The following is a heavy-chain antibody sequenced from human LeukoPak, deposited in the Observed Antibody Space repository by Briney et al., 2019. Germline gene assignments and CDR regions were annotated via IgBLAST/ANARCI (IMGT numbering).Heavy chain of an antibody. V-gene: IGHV1-18*01. CDR3: GTYYYDSSGYYYVAY. D-gene: IGHD3-22*01. CDR2: ISAYNGNT. Sequence: ASVKVSCKASGYTFTSYGISWVRQAPGQGLEWMGWISAYNGNTNYAQKLQGRVTMTTDTSTSTAYMELRSLRSDDTAVYYCGTYYYDSSGYYYVAYWGQGTLVTVSS. J-gene: IGHJ4*02. CDR1: GYTFTSYG.